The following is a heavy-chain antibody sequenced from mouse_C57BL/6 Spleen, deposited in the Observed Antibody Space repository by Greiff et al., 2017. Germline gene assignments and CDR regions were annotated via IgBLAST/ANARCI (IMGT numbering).Heavy chain of an antibody. Sequence: VQLQQSGAELARPGASVKLSCKASGYTFTSYGISWVKQRTGQGLEWIGEIYPRSGNTYYNEKFKGKATLTADKSSSTAYMELRSLTSEDSAVYFCERRDYGSSYVDYWGQGTTRTVSS. V-gene: IGHV1-81*01. D-gene: IGHD1-1*01. CDR3: ERRDYGSSYVDY. CDR2: IYPRSGNT. J-gene: IGHJ2*01. CDR1: GYTFTSYG.